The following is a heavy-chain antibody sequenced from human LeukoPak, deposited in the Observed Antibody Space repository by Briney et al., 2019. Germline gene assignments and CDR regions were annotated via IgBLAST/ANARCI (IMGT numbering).Heavy chain of an antibody. D-gene: IGHD3-3*01. CDR3: AREMFGVAKIALDY. Sequence: PSETLSLTCTVSGYSISSGYYWGWIRQPPGKGLEWIGSIYHSGSTYYNPSLKSRVTISVDTSKNQFSLKLSSVTAADTAVYYCAREMFGVAKIALDYWGQGTLVTVSS. V-gene: IGHV4-38-2*02. CDR1: GYSISSGYY. J-gene: IGHJ4*02. CDR2: IYHSGST.